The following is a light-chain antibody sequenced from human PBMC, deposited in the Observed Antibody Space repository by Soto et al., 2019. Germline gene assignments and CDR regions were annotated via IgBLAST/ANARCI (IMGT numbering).Light chain of an antibody. V-gene: IGKV3D-15*01. J-gene: IGKJ5*01. CDR1: HSVSSN. CDR3: QLYGISPH. CDR2: ASS. Sequence: ELVVTQSPATLSVSPGERATLSCRASHSVSSNLASYQHKPGQAPRLIILASSTRATGIPDWFSGSASGTDFTPTISRLEPEDFAVYYYQLYGISPHFGQGTRLEIK.